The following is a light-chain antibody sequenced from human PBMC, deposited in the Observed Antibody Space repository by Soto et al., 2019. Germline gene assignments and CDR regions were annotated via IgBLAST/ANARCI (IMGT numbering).Light chain of an antibody. Sequence: SVLTQPASVSGSPGQSITISCTGTSSDVGGYNYVSWYQQHPGKAPKLMIYDVSNRPSGISNRFSGSKSGNTASLTISGLQAEDEADYYCSSYTSSSTLRVFGTGTKLTVL. CDR1: SSDVGGYNY. CDR3: SSYTSSSTLRV. J-gene: IGLJ1*01. CDR2: DVS. V-gene: IGLV2-14*01.